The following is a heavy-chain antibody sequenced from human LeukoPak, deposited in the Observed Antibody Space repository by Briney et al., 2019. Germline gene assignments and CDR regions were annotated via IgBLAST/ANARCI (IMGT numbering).Heavy chain of an antibody. J-gene: IGHJ4*02. Sequence: PGRSLKLSCVASGXTFXTXXXXXXXXAPXXXXXWXTVXXXDGXKKYYAXSVKGRFTISRDNSKNTLYLQVDSLRPEDTAVYYXAKPYDSSLYTNLDYWGQGTLVTVSS. V-gene: IGHV3-30-3*02. CDR1: GXTFXTXX. D-gene: IGHD3-22*01. CDR3: AKPYDSSLYTNLDY. CDR2: XXXDGXKK.